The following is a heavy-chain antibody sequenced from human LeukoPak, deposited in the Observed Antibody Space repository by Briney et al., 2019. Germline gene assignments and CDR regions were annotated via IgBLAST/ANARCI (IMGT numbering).Heavy chain of an antibody. CDR1: GFTFSSYE. Sequence: GGSLRLSCAASGFTFSSYEMNWVRQAPGKGLEWVSYISSSGSTIYYADSVKGRFTISRDNAKNSLYLQMNSLRAEDTAVYYCARDYPTMVRGVQIDYWGQGTLVTVSS. J-gene: IGHJ4*02. V-gene: IGHV3-48*03. CDR3: ARDYPTMVRGVQIDY. CDR2: ISSSGSTI. D-gene: IGHD3-10*01.